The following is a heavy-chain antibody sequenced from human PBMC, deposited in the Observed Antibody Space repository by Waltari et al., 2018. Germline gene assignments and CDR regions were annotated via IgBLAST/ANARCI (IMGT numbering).Heavy chain of an antibody. CDR2: INPNSGGT. D-gene: IGHD5-12*01. J-gene: IGHJ5*02. CDR1: GYTFTGYY. Sequence: QVQLVQSGAEVKKPGASVKVSCKASGYTFTGYYMHWVRQAPGQGLEWMGWINPNSGGTNYAQKFKGRVTMTRDTSISTAYMELSRLGSDDTAVYYCARGRGEWLRSGNWFDPWGQGTLVTVSS. V-gene: IGHV1-2*02. CDR3: ARGRGEWLRSGNWFDP.